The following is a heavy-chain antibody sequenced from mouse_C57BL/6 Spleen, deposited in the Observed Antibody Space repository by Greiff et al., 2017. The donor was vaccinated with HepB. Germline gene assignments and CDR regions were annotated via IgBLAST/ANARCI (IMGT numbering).Heavy chain of an antibody. CDR2: IDPSDSYT. Sequence: QVQLQQPGAELVKPGASVKLSCKASGYTFTSYWMQWVKQRPGQGLEWIGEIDPSDSYTNYNQKFKGKATLTVDTSSSTPSMKLRSLTSEDYAVYYCARRGITTVVAPLDYWGQGTTLTVSS. D-gene: IGHD1-1*01. V-gene: IGHV1-50*01. J-gene: IGHJ2*01. CDR3: ARRGITTVVAPLDY. CDR1: GYTFTSYW.